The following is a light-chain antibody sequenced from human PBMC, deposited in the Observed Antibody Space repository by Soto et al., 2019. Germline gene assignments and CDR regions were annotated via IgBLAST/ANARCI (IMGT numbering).Light chain of an antibody. CDR2: AAS. J-gene: IGKJ5*01. CDR1: QSIGRY. CDR3: QQSKTFPIT. V-gene: IGKV1-39*01. Sequence: DIQMTQSPSSLSASVGDRVTITCRASQSIGRYLNWYQQKPGKAPELLIYAASSLQGGVPSRFSGSASGADFTLTISSLQPEDFVTYYCQQSKTFPITFGQGTRLEIK.